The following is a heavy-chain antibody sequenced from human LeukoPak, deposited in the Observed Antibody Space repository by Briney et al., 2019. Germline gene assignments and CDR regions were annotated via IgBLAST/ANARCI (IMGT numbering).Heavy chain of an antibody. CDR3: ARVWPDV. CDR1: GGSISSYY. Sequence: SETLFLTCTVSGGSISSYYWSWIRQPPGKGLEWIGYIYYSGSTKYNPSLRSRVTISADTSKNQFSLKLSSVTAADTAVYYCARVWPDVWGQGTTVTVSS. J-gene: IGHJ6*02. CDR2: IYYSGST. D-gene: IGHD2-21*01. V-gene: IGHV4-59*08.